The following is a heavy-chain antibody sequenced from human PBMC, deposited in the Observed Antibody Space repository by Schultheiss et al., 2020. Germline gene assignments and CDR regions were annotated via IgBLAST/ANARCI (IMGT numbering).Heavy chain of an antibody. CDR3: ARDDDSYIEY. CDR2: IYTSGST. J-gene: IGHJ4*02. CDR1: GGSISSGSYF. D-gene: IGHD3-16*01. V-gene: IGHV4-61*02. Sequence: SETLSLTCSVSGGSISSGSYFWTWIRQPAGKGLEWIGRIYTSGSTNYNPSLKSRVSISVDTSKNHFSLKLSSVTAADTALYYCARDDDSYIEYWGQGTRVTGSS.